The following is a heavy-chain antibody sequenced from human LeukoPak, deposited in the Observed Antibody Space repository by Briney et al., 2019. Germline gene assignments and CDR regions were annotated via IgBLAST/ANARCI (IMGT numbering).Heavy chain of an antibody. CDR2: IIPIFGTA. D-gene: IGHD6-13*01. V-gene: IGHV1-69*06. CDR1: GGTFSSYA. Sequence: GASVKVSCKASGGTFSSYAISWVRQAPGQGLEWMGGIIPIFGTANYAQKFQGRVTITADKSTSTAYMELSSLRSEDTAVYYCATSFAGYSPDAFDIWDQGTMVTVSS. CDR3: ATSFAGYSPDAFDI. J-gene: IGHJ3*02.